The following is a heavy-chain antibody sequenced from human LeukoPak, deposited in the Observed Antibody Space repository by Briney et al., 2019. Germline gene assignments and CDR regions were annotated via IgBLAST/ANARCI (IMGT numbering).Heavy chain of an antibody. V-gene: IGHV3-23*01. Sequence: PGGSLRFSCAASGFAFSTYAMSWVRQAPGKGLEWVSTISGSGANTYYADSVRCRFTISRDNSKNTLYLHMNSLRAEDTAVYYCAKERARYTNPYYFDYWGQGTLVTVSS. D-gene: IGHD3-16*02. CDR2: ISGSGANT. CDR1: GFAFSTYA. J-gene: IGHJ4*02. CDR3: AKERARYTNPYYFDY.